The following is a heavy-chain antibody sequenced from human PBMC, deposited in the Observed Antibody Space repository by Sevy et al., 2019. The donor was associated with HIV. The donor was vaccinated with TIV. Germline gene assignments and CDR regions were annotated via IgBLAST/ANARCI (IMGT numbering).Heavy chain of an antibody. CDR3: TKDPYAYGVTYYFVH. CDR1: GFTFSTYG. D-gene: IGHD3-10*01. V-gene: IGHV3-30*18. Sequence: GGSLRLSCAASGFTFSTYGMHWVRQAPGKGLEWVAVISCDGSNKYYADSVEGRFTISRDNSKNTFYLQMNSLRAEDTAVYYCTKDPYAYGVTYYFVHWGQGTLVTVSS. CDR2: ISCDGSNK. J-gene: IGHJ4*02.